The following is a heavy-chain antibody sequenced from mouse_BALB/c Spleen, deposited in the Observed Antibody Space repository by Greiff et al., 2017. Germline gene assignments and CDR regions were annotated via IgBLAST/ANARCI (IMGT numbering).Heavy chain of an antibody. CDR3: ATSLDSSGYVTWFAY. J-gene: IGHJ3*01. CDR2: ISSGGSYT. D-gene: IGHD3-2*01. V-gene: IGHV5-6*01. CDR1: GFTFSSYG. Sequence: EVKLVESGGDLVKPGGSLKLSCAASGFTFSSYGMSWVRQTPDKRLEWVATISSGGSYTYYPDSVKGRFTISRDNAKNTLYLQMSSLKSEDTAMYYCATSLDSSGYVTWFAYWGQGTLVTVSA.